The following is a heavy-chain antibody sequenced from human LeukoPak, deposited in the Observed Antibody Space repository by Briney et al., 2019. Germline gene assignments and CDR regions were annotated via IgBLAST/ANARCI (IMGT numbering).Heavy chain of an antibody. Sequence: GGSLRLSCAASGFTVSSNYMSWVRQAPGKGLEWVSVIYSGGSTYYADSVKGRFTISRDNSKNTLYLQMNSLRAEDTAVYYCARDTAYSSGWYGIYFQHWGQGTLVTVSS. V-gene: IGHV3-66*01. CDR3: ARDTAYSSGWYGIYFQH. CDR1: GFTVSSNY. D-gene: IGHD6-19*01. J-gene: IGHJ1*01. CDR2: IYSGGST.